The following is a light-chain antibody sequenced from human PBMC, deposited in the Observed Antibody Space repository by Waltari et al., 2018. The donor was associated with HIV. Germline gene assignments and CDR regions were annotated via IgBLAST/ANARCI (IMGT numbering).Light chain of an antibody. CDR1: ALPKQY. CDR3: QSADSSWTYVL. CDR2: KDS. Sequence: SYALTQPPSVSVSSGQTARIPRSGDALPKQYAYWYQQKPGKAPVLAIYKDSERPSGNPGRFSASSSGTTVTVTIRGVLAEDEADYYCQSADSSWTYVLFGGGTKLTVL. J-gene: IGLJ2*01. V-gene: IGLV3-25*03.